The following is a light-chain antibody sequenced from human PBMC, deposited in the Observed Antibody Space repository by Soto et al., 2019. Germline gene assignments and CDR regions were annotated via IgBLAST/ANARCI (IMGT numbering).Light chain of an antibody. Sequence: DVVMTQSPLSLPVTFGQPASISCRSSESLVYNNGNTYLTWFQQRPGQSPRRLIYKVSNRDSGVPDIFRGSGSGTDFTLKISRVEAEDVGVYYCMHGTHWPPTSGQGTRLEIK. CDR2: KVS. CDR1: ESLVYNNGNTY. J-gene: IGKJ5*01. CDR3: MHGTHWPPT. V-gene: IGKV2-30*01.